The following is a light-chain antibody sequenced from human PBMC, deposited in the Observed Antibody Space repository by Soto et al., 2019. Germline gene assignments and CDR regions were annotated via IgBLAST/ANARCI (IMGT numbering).Light chain of an antibody. CDR2: ENN. J-gene: IGLJ2*01. CDR1: SSNIGNNY. V-gene: IGLV1-51*02. CDR3: GTWDSSLSEGV. Sequence: QSVLTQPPSVSAAPGQTVTISCSGRSSNIGNNYVSWYQQLPGTAPKLLIYENNKRPSGIPDRFSGSKSGTSATLGITGLQTGDEADYYCGTWDSSLSEGVFGGGTKLTVL.